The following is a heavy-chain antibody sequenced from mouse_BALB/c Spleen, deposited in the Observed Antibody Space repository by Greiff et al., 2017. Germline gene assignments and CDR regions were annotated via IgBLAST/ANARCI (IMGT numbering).Heavy chain of an antibody. D-gene: IGHD3-1*01. CDR2: IDPANGNT. V-gene: IGHV14-3*02. CDR1: GFNIKDTY. J-gene: IGHJ4*01. CDR3: ARGYLYAMDY. Sequence: EVQLQQSGAELVKPGASVKLSCTASGFNIKDTYMHWVKQRPEQGLEWIGRIDPANGNTKYDPKFQGKATITADTSSNTAYLQLSSLTSEDTAVYYGARGYLYAMDYWGQGTSVTVSS.